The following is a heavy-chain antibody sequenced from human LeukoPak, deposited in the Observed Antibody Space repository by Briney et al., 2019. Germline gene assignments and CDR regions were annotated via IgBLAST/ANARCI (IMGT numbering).Heavy chain of an antibody. CDR3: AKDRDYYGSGSDY. CDR2: ISYDEMYQ. Sequence: GGSLRLSCAASGFTFNIYGMHWVRQAPGKGLEWVAGISYDEMYQYYADSVKGRFTITRDNSKNTLFLQMNSLRAEDTAIYYCAKDRDYYGSGSDYWGQGTLVTVSS. D-gene: IGHD3-10*01. V-gene: IGHV3-30*18. J-gene: IGHJ4*02. CDR1: GFTFNIYG.